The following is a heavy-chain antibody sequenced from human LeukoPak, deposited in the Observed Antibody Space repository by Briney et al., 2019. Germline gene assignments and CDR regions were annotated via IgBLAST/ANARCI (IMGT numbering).Heavy chain of an antibody. CDR1: GFTFDDYG. Sequence: GGSLRLSCAASGFTFDDYGMHWVRQAPGKGLEWVAFTRNDGNNKYYADSVKGRFTISRDNSKNTLSLQMNSLRTEDTAVYYCARDRDWAFDYWGQGILVTVSS. CDR2: TRNDGNNK. J-gene: IGHJ4*02. D-gene: IGHD2-21*01. V-gene: IGHV3-30*02. CDR3: ARDRDWAFDY.